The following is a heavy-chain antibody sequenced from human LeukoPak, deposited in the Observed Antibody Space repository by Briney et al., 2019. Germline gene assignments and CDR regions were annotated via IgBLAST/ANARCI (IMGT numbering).Heavy chain of an antibody. V-gene: IGHV4-59*01. Sequence: SETLSLTCTVPVASTSSSFWSWIRQPPGEGLEWIGYISYSGSTNNNPSLKSGVTISVDMSKNQCSLKLSSVTAADTAVYYCATSRGYGGYGLDVWGQGTTVTVS. CDR1: VASTSSSF. D-gene: IGHD4-23*01. CDR2: ISYSGST. J-gene: IGHJ6*02. CDR3: ATSRGYGGYGLDV.